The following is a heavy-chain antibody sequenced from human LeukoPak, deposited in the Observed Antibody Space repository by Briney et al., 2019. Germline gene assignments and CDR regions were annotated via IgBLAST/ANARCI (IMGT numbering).Heavy chain of an antibody. V-gene: IGHV3-30-3*01. D-gene: IGHD3-22*01. Sequence: GGSPRLSCAASGFTFSSYAMHWVRQAPGKGLEWVAVISYDGSNKYYADSVKGRFTISRDNSKNTLYLQMNSLRAEDTAVYYCARGRAYRDYDSSGYSDYWGQGTLVTVSS. CDR3: ARGRAYRDYDSSGYSDY. CDR2: ISYDGSNK. CDR1: GFTFSSYA. J-gene: IGHJ4*02.